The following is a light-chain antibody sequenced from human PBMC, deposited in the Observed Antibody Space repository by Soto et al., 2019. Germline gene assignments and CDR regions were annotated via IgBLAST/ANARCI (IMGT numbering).Light chain of an antibody. V-gene: IGKV1-8*01. CDR3: QQYYSYPRT. CDR1: QGISSY. CDR2: AAS. J-gene: IGKJ1*01. Sequence: AIRMPQSPSSLSASTGDRVTITCRASQGISSYLAWYQQKPGKAPKLLSYAASTLQSGVPSRFSGSGAGTDFTLTISGLQSEDFATYYCQQYYSYPRTVGQGTKVEIK.